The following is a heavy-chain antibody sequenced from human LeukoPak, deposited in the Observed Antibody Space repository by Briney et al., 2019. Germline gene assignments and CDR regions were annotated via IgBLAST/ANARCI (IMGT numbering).Heavy chain of an antibody. V-gene: IGHV1-69*06. D-gene: IGHD3-16*01. CDR1: GGTFSSYA. CDR2: IIPIFGTA. CDR3: ARDRNPGEKNILDA. Sequence: ASVTVSCKASGGTFSSYAISWVRQAPGQGLEWMGGIIPIFGTANYAQKFQGRVTIIADKSTRTAYMELSSLRSEDTAVYYCARDRNPGEKNILDAWGKGTTVTVSS. J-gene: IGHJ6*04.